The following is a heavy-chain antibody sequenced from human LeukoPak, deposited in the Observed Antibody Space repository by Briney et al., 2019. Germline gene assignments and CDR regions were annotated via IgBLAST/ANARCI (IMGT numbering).Heavy chain of an antibody. Sequence: VSSVKVSCKVSGYTLTELSMHWVRQAPGKGLEWMGGFDPEDGETIYAQKFQGRVTMTEDTSTDTACMELSSLRSEDTAVYYCATRTSRLLRAAFDIWGQGTMVTVSS. D-gene: IGHD3-22*01. J-gene: IGHJ3*02. V-gene: IGHV1-24*01. CDR2: FDPEDGET. CDR1: GYTLTELS. CDR3: ATRTSRLLRAAFDI.